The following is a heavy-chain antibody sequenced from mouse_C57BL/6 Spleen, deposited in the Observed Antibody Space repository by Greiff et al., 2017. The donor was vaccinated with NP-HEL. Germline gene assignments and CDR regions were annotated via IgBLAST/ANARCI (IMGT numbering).Heavy chain of an antibody. CDR1: GYTFTSYG. CDR3: ARFDDDDDGRGYAMDY. CDR2: IYPRSGNT. J-gene: IGHJ4*01. D-gene: IGHD2-4*01. V-gene: IGHV1-81*01. Sequence: QVQLQQSGAELARPGASVKLSCKASGYTFTSYGISWVKQRTGQGLEWIGEIYPRSGNTYYNEKFKGKATLTADKSSSTAYMELRSLTSEDSAVYFCARFDDDDDGRGYAMDYWGQGTSVTVSS.